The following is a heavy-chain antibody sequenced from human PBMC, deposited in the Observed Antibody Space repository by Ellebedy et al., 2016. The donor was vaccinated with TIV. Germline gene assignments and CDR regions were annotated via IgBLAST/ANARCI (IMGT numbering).Heavy chain of an antibody. J-gene: IGHJ4*02. V-gene: IGHV3-23*01. D-gene: IGHD5-12*01. CDR2: ISGSGGST. CDR3: AKGSRDIVATIGICN. CDR1: GFTFSSYA. Sequence: GGSLRLSXAASGFTFSSYAMSWVRQAPGKGLEWVSAISGSGGSTYYADSVKGRFTISRDNSKNTLYLQMNSLRAEDTAVYYCAKGSRDIVATIGICNWGQGTLVTVSS.